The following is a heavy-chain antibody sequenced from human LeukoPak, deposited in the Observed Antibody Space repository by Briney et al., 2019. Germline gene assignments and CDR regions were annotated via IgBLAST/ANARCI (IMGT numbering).Heavy chain of an antibody. Sequence: SETLSLTCTVSGGSISSSSYYWGWIRQPPGKGLEWIGSIFYSGSSYSNPSLKSRVTISVDTSKNQFSLKLSSVTAADTAVYFCARRPVLRPLETYYFDYWGQGTLVTVSS. J-gene: IGHJ4*02. D-gene: IGHD3-3*01. CDR2: IFYSGSS. CDR3: ARRPVLRPLETYYFDY. V-gene: IGHV4-39*01. CDR1: GGSISSSSYY.